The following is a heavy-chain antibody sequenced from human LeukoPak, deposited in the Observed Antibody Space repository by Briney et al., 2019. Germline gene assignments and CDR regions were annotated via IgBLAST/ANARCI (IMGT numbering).Heavy chain of an antibody. CDR1: GFSFSSDW. D-gene: IGHD2-8*01. Sequence: GGSLRLSCAASGFSFSSDWMSWVRQAPGKGLEGVANIKQDGSEKYYVDSVKGRFTISRDNAKNSLYLQMNSLRAEDTAVYYCARGGQYCTNGVCYTGDYWGQGTLVTVSS. V-gene: IGHV3-7*01. CDR3: ARGGQYCTNGVCYTGDY. CDR2: IKQDGSEK. J-gene: IGHJ4*02.